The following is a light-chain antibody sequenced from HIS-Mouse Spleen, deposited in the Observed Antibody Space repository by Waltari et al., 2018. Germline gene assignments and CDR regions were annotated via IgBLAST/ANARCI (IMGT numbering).Light chain of an antibody. CDR3: NSRDSSGNHWV. Sequence: SSELTQDPAVSVAVGQTVRSTCQGDSLRSYYASWYQQKPGQAPVLVIYGKNNRPSGIPDRFSGSSSGNTASLTITGAQAEDEADYYCNSRDSSGNHWVFGGGTKLTVL. CDR2: GKN. CDR1: SLRSYY. J-gene: IGLJ3*02. V-gene: IGLV3-19*01.